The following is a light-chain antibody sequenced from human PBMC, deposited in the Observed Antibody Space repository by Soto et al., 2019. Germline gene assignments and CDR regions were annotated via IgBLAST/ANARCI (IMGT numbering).Light chain of an antibody. CDR1: QGISSY. CDR2: AAS. CDR3: QQYYSYPPT. Sequence: AIRMTQSPSSLSASTGDRVTITCRASQGISSYLAWYQQKPGKAPKLLIYAASTLQSGVPSRFSGSGSGTDFTLTISCLRSEDFATYYCQQYYSYPPTFGQGTKV. J-gene: IGKJ1*01. V-gene: IGKV1-8*01.